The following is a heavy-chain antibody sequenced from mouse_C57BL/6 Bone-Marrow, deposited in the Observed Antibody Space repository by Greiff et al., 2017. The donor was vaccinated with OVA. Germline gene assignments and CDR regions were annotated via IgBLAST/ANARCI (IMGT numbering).Heavy chain of an antibody. J-gene: IGHJ4*01. V-gene: IGHV1-63*01. CDR2: IYPGGGYT. Sequence: VQLQPSGAELVRPGTSVKMSCKASGYTFTNYWIGWAKQRPGHGLEWIGDIYPGGGYTNYNEKFKGKTTLTADKSSSTAYMQFSSLTSEDSAIYYCARKDLGYAMDYWGQGTSVTVSS. CDR3: ARKDLGYAMDY. CDR1: GYTFTNYW.